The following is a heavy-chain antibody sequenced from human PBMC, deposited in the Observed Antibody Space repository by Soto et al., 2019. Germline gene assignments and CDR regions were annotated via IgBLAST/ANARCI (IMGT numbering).Heavy chain of an antibody. J-gene: IGHJ4*02. Sequence: SETLSLTCAVYGGSFSGYYWSWIRQPPGKGLEWIGEINHSGSTNYNPSLKSRVTISVDTSKNQFSLKLSSVTAADTAMYYCARHGAAAGLEADYWGQGTLVTVSS. CDR3: ARHGAAAGLEADY. V-gene: IGHV4-34*01. CDR2: INHSGST. CDR1: GGSFSGYY. D-gene: IGHD6-13*01.